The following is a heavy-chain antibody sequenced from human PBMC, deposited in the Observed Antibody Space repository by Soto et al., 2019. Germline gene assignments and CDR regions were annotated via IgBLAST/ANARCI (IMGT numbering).Heavy chain of an antibody. V-gene: IGHV4-34*01. D-gene: IGHD2-15*01. Sequence: CAVYGGSFSGYYWSWIRQPPGKGLEWIGEINHSGSTNYNPSLKSRVTISVDTSKNQFSLKLSSVTAADTAVYYCALTVVAAYQFDYWGQGTLVTVSS. CDR1: GGSFSGYY. CDR2: INHSGST. CDR3: ALTVVAAYQFDY. J-gene: IGHJ4*02.